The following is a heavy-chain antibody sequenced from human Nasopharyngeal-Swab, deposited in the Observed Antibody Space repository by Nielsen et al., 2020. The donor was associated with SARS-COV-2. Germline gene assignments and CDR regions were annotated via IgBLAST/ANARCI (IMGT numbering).Heavy chain of an antibody. Sequence: ASVKVSCKASGYTFTSYGISWVRQAPGQGLEWMGWINTNTGNPTYAQGFTGRFVFSLDTSVSTAYLQISSLKAEDTAVYYCARPIREDYGGNWRLDYWGQGTLVTVSS. CDR1: GYTFTSYG. V-gene: IGHV7-4-1*02. CDR3: ARPIREDYGGNWRLDY. J-gene: IGHJ4*02. CDR2: INTNTGNP. D-gene: IGHD4-23*01.